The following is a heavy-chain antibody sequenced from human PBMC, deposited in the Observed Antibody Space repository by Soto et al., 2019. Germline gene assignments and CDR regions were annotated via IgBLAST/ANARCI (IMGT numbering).Heavy chain of an antibody. Sequence: ASVKVSCKASGYTFTGYYVHWVRQAPGQGLEWMGWINPNSGGTNYAQKFQGWVTMTRDTSISTAYMELSRLRSDDTAVYYCARDDPPVHYWGQGTLVTVSS. CDR2: INPNSGGT. V-gene: IGHV1-2*04. J-gene: IGHJ1*01. CDR3: ARDDPPVHY. CDR1: GYTFTGYY. D-gene: IGHD6-6*01.